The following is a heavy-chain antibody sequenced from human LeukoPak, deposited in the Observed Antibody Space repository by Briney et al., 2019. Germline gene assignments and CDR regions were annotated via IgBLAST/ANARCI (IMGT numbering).Heavy chain of an antibody. CDR3: VKIAGSGSYYPPDY. Sequence: GRSLRLSCAASGFTFSTYGMYWVRQAPGKGLEWGAVISFDGSNKYYADSVKGRFTISRDNSKNTLYLQMNSLRAEDTAVYYCVKIAGSGSYYPPDYWGQGTLVTVSS. CDR2: ISFDGSNK. D-gene: IGHD3-10*01. J-gene: IGHJ4*02. CDR1: GFTFSTYG. V-gene: IGHV3-30*18.